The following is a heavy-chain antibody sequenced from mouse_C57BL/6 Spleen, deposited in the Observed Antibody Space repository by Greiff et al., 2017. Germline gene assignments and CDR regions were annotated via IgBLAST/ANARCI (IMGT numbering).Heavy chain of an antibody. CDR2: IYPGSGST. Sequence: VQLQQPGAELVKPGASVKMSCKASGYTFTSYWITWVKQRPGQGLEWIGDIYPGSGSTNYNEKFKSKATLTVDTSSSTAYMQLSSLTSEDSAVYYCASAYYGYDGYAMDYWGQGTSVTVSS. J-gene: IGHJ4*01. CDR3: ASAYYGYDGYAMDY. V-gene: IGHV1-55*01. CDR1: GYTFTSYW. D-gene: IGHD2-9*01.